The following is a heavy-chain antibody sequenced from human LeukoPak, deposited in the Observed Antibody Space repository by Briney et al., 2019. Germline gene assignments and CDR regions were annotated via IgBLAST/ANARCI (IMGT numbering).Heavy chain of an antibody. V-gene: IGHV2-70*11. CDR2: IDWDDDK. CDR3: ARYYSGYEFSGYYYGMDV. CDR1: GFSLSTSGMC. J-gene: IGHJ6*02. D-gene: IGHD5-12*01. Sequence: SGPALVKPTQTLTLTCTFSGFSLSTSGMCVSWIRQPPGKALEWLARIDWDDDKYYSTSLKTRLTISKDTSKNQVVLTMTNMDPVDTATYYCARYYSGYEFSGYYYGMDVWGQGTTVTVSS.